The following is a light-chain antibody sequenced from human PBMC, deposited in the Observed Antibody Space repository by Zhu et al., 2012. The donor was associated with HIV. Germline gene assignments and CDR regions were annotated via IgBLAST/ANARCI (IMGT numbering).Light chain of an antibody. V-gene: IGKV3-20*01. CDR3: QQYGSSPT. CDR2: DAS. CDR1: QSVASNY. J-gene: IGKJ1*01. Sequence: EVVLTQSPGTLSLSPGERATLSCRASQSVASNYLAWYQQKPGQPPRPLIYDASTRATGIPDRFSASVSGTDFTLTIKRLAPEDSGVHYCQQYGSSPTFGQGTRVEVK.